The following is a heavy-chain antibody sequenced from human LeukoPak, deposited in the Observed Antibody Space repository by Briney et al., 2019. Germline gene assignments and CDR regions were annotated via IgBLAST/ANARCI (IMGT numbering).Heavy chain of an antibody. CDR3: ARQRTLRGLDN. D-gene: IGHD3-10*01. J-gene: IGHJ4*02. CDR2: MNPNNGNT. V-gene: IGHV1-8*02. Sequence: ASVKVSCKASGYTFTSYGISWVRQATGQGLEWMGRMNPNNGNTNYAQKFQGRVIMTSDNSINTVYMELSSLRSEDTAVYFCARQRTLRGLDNWGQGTLVTVSS. CDR1: GYTFTSYG.